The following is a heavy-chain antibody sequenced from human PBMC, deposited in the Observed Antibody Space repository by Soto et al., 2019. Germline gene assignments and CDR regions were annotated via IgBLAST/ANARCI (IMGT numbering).Heavy chain of an antibody. CDR3: GREGQQLAQEQFFQFNGVDV. CDR2: ISGDNVNR. J-gene: IGHJ6*02. Sequence: QVQLVQSGVEVKKPGASVKVSCTAYGYNLREYGVSWLRQAPGLGFEWMGWISGDNVNRRSSQKFQDRLTMTTDTSTNTASLELRSLRSDDTALYYCGREGQQLAQEQFFQFNGVDVWGQWTSVTVSS. V-gene: IGHV1-18*01. CDR1: GYNLREYG. D-gene: IGHD6-13*01.